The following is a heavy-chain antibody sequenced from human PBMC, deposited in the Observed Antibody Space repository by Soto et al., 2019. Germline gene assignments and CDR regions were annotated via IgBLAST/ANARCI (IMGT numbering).Heavy chain of an antibody. Sequence: ASVKVSCKASGYTFTSYYMHWVRQAPGQGLEWMGIINPSGGSTSYAQKFQGRVTMTRDTYTSTVYMELSSLRYEETAVYYCAKSPSLAYYGMDVWGQGTTVTVSS. J-gene: IGHJ6*02. CDR1: GYTFTSYY. V-gene: IGHV1-46*01. D-gene: IGHD6-13*01. CDR3: AKSPSLAYYGMDV. CDR2: INPSGGST.